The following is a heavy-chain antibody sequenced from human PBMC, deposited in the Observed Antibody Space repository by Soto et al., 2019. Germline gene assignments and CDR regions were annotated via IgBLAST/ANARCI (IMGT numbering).Heavy chain of an antibody. CDR2: TNKDGSQK. J-gene: IGHJ4*02. CDR3: VRELGLAY. Sequence: LSLSCAASGFTLSNYWMTWVRQAPGKGLEWVDNTNKDGSQKNYVDSVKGRFTIARDNGQNSLSLQMNSLRVEDTAVYYCVRELGLAYWGQGALVTVSS. V-gene: IGHV3-7*03. D-gene: IGHD7-27*01. CDR1: GFTLSNYW.